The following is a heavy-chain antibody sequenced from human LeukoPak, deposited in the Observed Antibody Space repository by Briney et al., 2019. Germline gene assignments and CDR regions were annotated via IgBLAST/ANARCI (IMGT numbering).Heavy chain of an antibody. J-gene: IGHJ4*02. CDR3: ARRSFFGYTY. V-gene: IGHV4-61*02. CDR1: GVSISRGSHY. Sequence: SETLSLTCTVSGVSISRGSHYWSWIRQPAGKGLEWIGRIHTIGNTNYSPSLWRRVTISVDTSKNQFSLKLSSVTAADTAVYYCARRSFFGYTYWGQGTLVTVSS. D-gene: IGHD3-16*02. CDR2: IHTIGNT.